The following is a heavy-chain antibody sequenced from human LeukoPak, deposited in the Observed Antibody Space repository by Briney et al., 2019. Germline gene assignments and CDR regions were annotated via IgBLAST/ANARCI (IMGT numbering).Heavy chain of an antibody. J-gene: IGHJ4*02. D-gene: IGHD3-22*01. Sequence: SQTLSLTCAVSGGSISSGGYSWSWIRQPPGKGLEWIGYIYHSGSTYYNPSLKSRVTISVDRSKNQFSLKLSSVTAADTAVYYCARRGVDYDSSGLDYWGQGTLVTVSS. CDR3: ARRGVDYDSSGLDY. V-gene: IGHV4-30-2*01. CDR1: GGSISSGGYS. CDR2: IYHSGST.